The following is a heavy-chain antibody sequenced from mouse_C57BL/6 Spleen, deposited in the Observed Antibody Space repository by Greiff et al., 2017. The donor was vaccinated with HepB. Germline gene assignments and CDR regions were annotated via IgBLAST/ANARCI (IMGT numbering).Heavy chain of an antibody. CDR3: ARGELLFAY. J-gene: IGHJ3*01. Sequence: QVQLQQPGAELVRPGSSVKLSCKASGYTFTSYWMHWVKQRPIQGLEWIGNIHPSDSVTHYNQKFKDKATLTVDKSSSTAYMQLSSLTSEGSAVYYCARGELLFAYWGRGTLVTVSA. V-gene: IGHV1-52*01. CDR2: IHPSDSVT. CDR1: GYTFTSYW.